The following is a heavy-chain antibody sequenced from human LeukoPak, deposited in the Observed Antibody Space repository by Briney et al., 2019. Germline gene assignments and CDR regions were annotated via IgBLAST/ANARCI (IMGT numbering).Heavy chain of an antibody. D-gene: IGHD6-13*01. V-gene: IGHV1-2*02. CDR1: GYTFTGYY. CDR3: ARALAAAGSLAEYFQH. Sequence: ASVKVSCKASGYTFTGYYMHWVRQAPGQGLEWMGWINPNSGGTNYAQKFQGRVTMTRDTSISTAYMELSRLRSDDTAVYYCARALAAAGSLAEYFQHWGQGTLVTVSS. J-gene: IGHJ1*01. CDR2: INPNSGGT.